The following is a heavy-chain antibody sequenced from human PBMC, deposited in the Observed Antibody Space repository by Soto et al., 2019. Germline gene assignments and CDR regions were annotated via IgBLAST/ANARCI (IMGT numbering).Heavy chain of an antibody. V-gene: IGHV3-48*02. J-gene: IGHJ5*02. D-gene: IGHD3-10*02. CDR2: ISSSSSTI. CDR3: ARDRSSLYYYDRWFDP. CDR1: GFTFSSYS. Sequence: GGSLRLSCAASGFTFSSYSMNWVRQAPGKGLEWVSYISSSSSTIYYADSVKGRFTISRDNAKNSLYLQMNSLRDEDTAVYYCARDRSSLYYYDRWFDPWGQGTLVTVSS.